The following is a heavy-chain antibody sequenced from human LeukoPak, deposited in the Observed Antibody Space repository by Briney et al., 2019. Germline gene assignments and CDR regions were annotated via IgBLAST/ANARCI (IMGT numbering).Heavy chain of an antibody. CDR2: IYYSGGT. J-gene: IGHJ6*03. CDR3: ARSVEGYCSGTSCYYYYYYMDV. Sequence: PSETLSLTCTVPGGSIRSYNWSWIRRHPGKGPGRIGHIYYSGGTNYHPSLKSRVTISVDTSKNQFSLKLSSVTAADTAVYYCARSVEGYCSGTSCYYYYYYMDVWGKGTTVTVSS. V-gene: IGHV4-59*01. D-gene: IGHD2-15*01. CDR1: GGSIRSYN.